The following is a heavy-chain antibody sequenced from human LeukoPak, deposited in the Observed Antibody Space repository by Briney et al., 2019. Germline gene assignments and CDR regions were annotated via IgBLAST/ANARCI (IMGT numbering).Heavy chain of an antibody. CDR3: ATGAYHQH. D-gene: IGHD2-2*01. V-gene: IGHV3-30*03. J-gene: IGHJ1*01. Sequence: GGSLRLSCAASGSTFSSYGMHWVRQAPGKGLEWVAVISYDGSNKYYADSVKGRFTISRDNSKNTLFLQMNSLRAEDTAVYYCATGAYHQHWGRGTLVTVSS. CDR1: GSTFSSYG. CDR2: ISYDGSNK.